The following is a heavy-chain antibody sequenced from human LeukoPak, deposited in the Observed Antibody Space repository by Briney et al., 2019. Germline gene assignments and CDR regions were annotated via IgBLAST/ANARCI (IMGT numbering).Heavy chain of an antibody. D-gene: IGHD5-18*01. J-gene: IGHJ4*02. CDR2: IYYSGST. CDR1: GGSISSYY. V-gene: IGHV4-59*12. CDR3: ARGVSYGAVDY. Sequence: SETLSLTCTVSGGSISSYYWSWIRQPPGKGLEWIGYIYYSGSTNYNPSLKSRVTMSVDTSKNQFSLKLSSVTAADTAVYYCARGVSYGAVDYWGQGTLVTVSS.